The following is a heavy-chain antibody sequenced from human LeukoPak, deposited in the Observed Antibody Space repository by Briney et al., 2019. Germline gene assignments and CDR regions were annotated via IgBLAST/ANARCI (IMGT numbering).Heavy chain of an antibody. Sequence: ASVKVSCKASGGTFSSYAISWVRQAPGQGLEWMGAIIPIFGTANYAQKFQGRVTITADESTSTAYMELSSLRSEDTAVYYCARASNYYDSSGYYRREYFDYWGQGTLVTVSS. V-gene: IGHV1-69*13. J-gene: IGHJ4*02. CDR1: GGTFSSYA. CDR3: ARASNYYDSSGYYRREYFDY. D-gene: IGHD3-22*01. CDR2: IIPIFGTA.